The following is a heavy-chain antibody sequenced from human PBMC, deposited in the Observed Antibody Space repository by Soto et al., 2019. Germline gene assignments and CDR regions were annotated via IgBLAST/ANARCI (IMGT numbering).Heavy chain of an antibody. CDR3: ARDPDYYDSSGYDY. V-gene: IGHV1-69*06. Sequence: QVQLVQSGAEVKKPGSSVKVSCKASGGTFSSYAISWVRQAPGQGLAWMGGIIPIFGTANYAQKFQGRVTITADKSTSTAYMELSSLRSQDTAVYYCARDPDYYDSSGYDYWGQGTLVTVSS. D-gene: IGHD3-22*01. CDR2: IIPIFGTA. CDR1: GGTFSSYA. J-gene: IGHJ4*02.